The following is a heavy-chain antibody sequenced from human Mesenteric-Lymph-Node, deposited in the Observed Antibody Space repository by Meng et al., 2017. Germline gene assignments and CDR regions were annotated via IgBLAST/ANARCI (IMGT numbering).Heavy chain of an antibody. Sequence: QVQLQESGPGLVKPSGTLSLTCAVSGGSISSSNWWSWVRQPPGKGLEWIGEIYHSGSTHYNPSLKSQVTISINKSKNQFSLKLTSVTAADTAVYYCAGLTFTNYFDPWGQGTLVTVSS. V-gene: IGHV4-4*02. J-gene: IGHJ5*02. D-gene: IGHD4/OR15-4a*01. CDR2: IYHSGST. CDR3: AGLTFTNYFDP. CDR1: GGSISSSNW.